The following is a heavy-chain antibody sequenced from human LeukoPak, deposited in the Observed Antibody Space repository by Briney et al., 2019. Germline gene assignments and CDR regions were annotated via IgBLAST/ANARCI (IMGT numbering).Heavy chain of an antibody. CDR2: INSSGGRT. Sequence: GGSLRLSCTTSGFTFSSSAMSWVRQAPGKGLEWVSDINSSGGRTYYADSVKGRFTISRDNSKNTLFLQMNSLRAEDTAVYYCAKRIQSAMAMGYWGQGTLVTVSS. CDR3: AKRIQSAMAMGY. CDR1: GFTFSSSA. D-gene: IGHD5-18*01. J-gene: IGHJ4*02. V-gene: IGHV3-23*01.